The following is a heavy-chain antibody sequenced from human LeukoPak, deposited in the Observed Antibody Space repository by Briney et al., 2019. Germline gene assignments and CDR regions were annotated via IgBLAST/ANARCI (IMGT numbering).Heavy chain of an antibody. Sequence: PSETLSLTCTVSSGSISSSAYYWAWIRQPPGKGLEWIGNIFYSGSTYQNPSLKSRVTISVDTSENQFSLKLSSVTAADTAVYYCASYIIGTTMSLYYFDNWVQGTLVTVSS. J-gene: IGHJ4*02. CDR1: SGSISSSAYY. D-gene: IGHD1-7*01. CDR2: IFYSGST. CDR3: ASYIIGTTMSLYYFDN. V-gene: IGHV4-39*01.